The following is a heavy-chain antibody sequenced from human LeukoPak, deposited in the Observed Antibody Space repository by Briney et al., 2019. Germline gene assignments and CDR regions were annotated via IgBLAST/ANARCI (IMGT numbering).Heavy chain of an antibody. CDR2: IKQDGSEK. J-gene: IGHJ5*02. Sequence: GGSLRLSCAASGFTFSSYWMSWVREAPGKGLEWVDNIKQDGSEKYYVDSVKGRFTISRDNAKSSLYLQMNSLRAEDTAVYYCARGGSYYENWFDPWGQGTLVTVSS. CDR1: GFTFSSYW. V-gene: IGHV3-7*04. CDR3: ARGGSYYENWFDP. D-gene: IGHD3-10*01.